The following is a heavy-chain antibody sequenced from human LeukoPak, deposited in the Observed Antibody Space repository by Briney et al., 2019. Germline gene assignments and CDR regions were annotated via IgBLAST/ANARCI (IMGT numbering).Heavy chain of an antibody. CDR3: AREYRPGYCSSTSCYSYAFDI. Sequence: WASVKVSCKASGYTFTSYGISWVRQAPGQGLEWMGWISAYNGNTNYAQKLQGRVTMTTDTSTSTAYMELRSLRSDDTAVYYCAREYRPGYCSSTSCYSYAFDIWGQGTMVTVSS. CDR2: ISAYNGNT. V-gene: IGHV1-18*01. J-gene: IGHJ3*02. D-gene: IGHD2-2*01. CDR1: GYTFTSYG.